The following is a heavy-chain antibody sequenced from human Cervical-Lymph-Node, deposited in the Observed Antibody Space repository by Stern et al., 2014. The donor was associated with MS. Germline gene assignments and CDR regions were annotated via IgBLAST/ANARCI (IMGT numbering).Heavy chain of an antibody. Sequence: QVTLKESGPTLVKATQPLTLTCTFSGFALRTSGVSVAWIRQPPGKALEWLAVMYWDDEKRYSPSLKSRLSIAKDASESQVVLTMTNMDPVDTATYYCTHSLHGDYYDAFDTWGQGTMVTVSS. CDR3: THSLHGDYYDAFDT. V-gene: IGHV2-5*02. CDR2: MYWDDEK. J-gene: IGHJ3*02. CDR1: GFALRTSGVS. D-gene: IGHD4-17*01.